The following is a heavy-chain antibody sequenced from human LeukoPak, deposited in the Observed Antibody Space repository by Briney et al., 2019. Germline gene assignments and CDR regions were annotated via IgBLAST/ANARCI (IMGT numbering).Heavy chain of an antibody. Sequence: GESLKISCKGSGYSFTSYWIGWVRQMPGKGLEWMGIIYPGDSDTRYSPSFQGQVTISADKSISTAYLQWSSLKASDTAMYYCARQYCGGDCYWGFDYWGQGTLVTVSS. V-gene: IGHV5-51*01. CDR2: IYPGDSDT. D-gene: IGHD2-21*02. J-gene: IGHJ4*02. CDR1: GYSFTSYW. CDR3: ARQYCGGDCYWGFDY.